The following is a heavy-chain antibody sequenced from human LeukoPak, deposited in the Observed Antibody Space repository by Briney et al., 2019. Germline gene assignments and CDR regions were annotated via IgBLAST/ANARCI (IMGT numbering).Heavy chain of an antibody. J-gene: IGHJ4*02. D-gene: IGHD1-26*01. V-gene: IGHV3-23*01. CDR1: GFTFTNYA. CDR2: ISASGVMT. CDR3: AKDRSIGTYYTFDH. Sequence: GGSLRLSCAASGFTFTNYAMTWVRQAPGKGLEWVSSISASGVMTYYADSVKGRFTVSRDNSKNSLYLQMSSLTAADTAVYYCAKDRSIGTYYTFDHWGQGTLVTASS.